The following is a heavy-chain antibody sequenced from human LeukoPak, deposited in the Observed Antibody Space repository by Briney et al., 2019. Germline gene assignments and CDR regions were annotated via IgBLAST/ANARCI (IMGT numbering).Heavy chain of an antibody. Sequence: GGSLRLSCAASGFTFSSYAMSWVRQAPGKGLEWVSAICGSGGSTYYADSVKGRFTISRDNSKNTLYLQMNSLRAEDTAVYYCAKGPFGYSSGWYWYFDYWGQGTLVTVSS. D-gene: IGHD6-19*01. V-gene: IGHV3-23*01. CDR1: GFTFSSYA. J-gene: IGHJ4*02. CDR2: ICGSGGST. CDR3: AKGPFGYSSGWYWYFDY.